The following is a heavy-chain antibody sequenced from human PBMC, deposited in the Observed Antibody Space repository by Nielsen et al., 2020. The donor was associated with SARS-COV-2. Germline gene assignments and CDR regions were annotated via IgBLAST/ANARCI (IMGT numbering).Heavy chain of an antibody. CDR3: ARDRNSMVRGGENIWFDP. D-gene: IGHD3-10*01. V-gene: IGHV3-7*01. CDR1: GFTFSSYW. J-gene: IGHJ5*02. Sequence: GESLKISCAASGFTFSSYWMSWVRQAPGKGLEWVANIKQDGSEKYYVDSVKGRFTISRDNAKNSLYLQMNSLRAEDTAVYYCARDRNSMVRGGENIWFDPWGQGTLVTVSS. CDR2: IKQDGSEK.